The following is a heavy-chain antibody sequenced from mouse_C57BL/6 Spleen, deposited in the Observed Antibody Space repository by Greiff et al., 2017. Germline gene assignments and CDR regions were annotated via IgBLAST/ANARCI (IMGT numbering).Heavy chain of an antibody. J-gene: IGHJ2*01. CDR1: GYTFTSYW. V-gene: IGHV1-55*01. D-gene: IGHD2-10*01. CDR2: IYPGSGST. Sequence: QVQLQQPGAELVKPGASVKMSCKASGYTFTSYWITWVKQRPGQGLEWIGDIYPGSGSTNYNEKFKSKATLTVDTSSSTAYMQLSSLTSEDSAIYICARGPLLLYYFDYWGQGTTLTVSS. CDR3: ARGPLLLYYFDY.